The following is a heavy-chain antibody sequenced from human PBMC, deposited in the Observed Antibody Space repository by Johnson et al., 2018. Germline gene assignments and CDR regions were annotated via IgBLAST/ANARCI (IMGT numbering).Heavy chain of an antibody. V-gene: IGHV4-59*01. CDR3: ATGIAVAGAEYFHH. D-gene: IGHD6-19*01. CDR2: IYYNGGT. J-gene: IGHJ1*01. CDR1: GDSISSYY. Sequence: QVQLQESGPGLVKPSETLSLTCTVSGDSISSYYWSWIRPPPGTGLERSAYIYYNGGTSYTPPLKMRVTISVDPSKNQFSLKRSPVTAADTAVYYWATGIAVAGAEYFHHWGQGTLVTVSS.